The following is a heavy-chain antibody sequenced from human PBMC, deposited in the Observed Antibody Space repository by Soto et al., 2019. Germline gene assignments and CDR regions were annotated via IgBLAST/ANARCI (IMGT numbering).Heavy chain of an antibody. Sequence: GGSLRLSCAASGYSFSSYGMHWVRQAPGKGLEWVAVIWYDGSNIYYADSVRGRFTISRDISRNTLYLQMNSLRAEDTAVYYCARGYGSSSPYFDYWGQGTLVTVSS. CDR1: GYSFSSYG. D-gene: IGHD6-6*01. V-gene: IGHV3-33*01. CDR3: ARGYGSSSPYFDY. CDR2: IWYDGSNI. J-gene: IGHJ4*02.